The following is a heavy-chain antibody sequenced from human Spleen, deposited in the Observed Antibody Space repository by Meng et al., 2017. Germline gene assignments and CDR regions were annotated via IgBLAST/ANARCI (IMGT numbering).Heavy chain of an antibody. CDR2: ISYDGTNK. Sequence: GESLKISCAASGFTFSSYVMHWVRQAPGKGLEWVAVISYDGTNKHNADSVKGRFTISRDNSKNTLYLQMNSLRAEDTAVYYCARGTGVEYDNSYYFDSWGQGTLVTVSS. CDR3: ARGTGVEYDNSYYFDS. CDR1: GFTFSSYV. D-gene: IGHD2/OR15-2a*01. J-gene: IGHJ4*02. V-gene: IGHV3-30*01.